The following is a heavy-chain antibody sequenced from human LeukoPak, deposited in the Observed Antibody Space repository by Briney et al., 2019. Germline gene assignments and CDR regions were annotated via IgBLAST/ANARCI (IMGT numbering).Heavy chain of an antibody. CDR2: IYYSGST. D-gene: IGHD5-18*01. J-gene: IGHJ4*02. CDR3: ARDPLSRGYSYGRDY. Sequence: SETLSLTCTVSGGSMTKYYWNWIRQPPGKGLEWIGHIYYSGSTTYNPSLKSRVTISVDTSKNQFSLKLNSVTAADTAVYYCARDPLSRGYSYGRDYWGQGTLVTVSS. CDR1: GGSMTKYY. V-gene: IGHV4-59*12.